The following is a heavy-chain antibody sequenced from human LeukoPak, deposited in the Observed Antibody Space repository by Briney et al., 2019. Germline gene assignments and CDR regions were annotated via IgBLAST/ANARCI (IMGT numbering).Heavy chain of an antibody. J-gene: IGHJ4*02. D-gene: IGHD4-17*01. CDR2: IRSKAHRYAT. CDR1: GFTFNGSA. V-gene: IGHV3-73*01. Sequence: GGSLRLSCTTSGFTFNGSALHWVRQASGQGLEWVGRIRSKAHRYATAYAASGKGRFTVSRDHSKNMAYLQMNSLKTEDTAIYYCIRRYYGDYVVDNWGQGTLVPGSS. CDR3: IRRYYGDYVVDN.